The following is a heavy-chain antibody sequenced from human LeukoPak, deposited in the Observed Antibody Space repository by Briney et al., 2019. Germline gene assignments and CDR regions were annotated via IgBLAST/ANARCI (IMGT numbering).Heavy chain of an antibody. D-gene: IGHD3-9*01. Sequence: TSETLSLTCTVSGGSISSYYWSWIRQPAGKGLEWIGRIYTSGTTHYNPSLKSRVTISVDTSKNQFSLKLSSVTAADTAVYYCARGSNYDILTGYPEKYYFDYWGQGTLVTVSS. CDR2: IYTSGTT. CDR3: ARGSNYDILTGYPEKYYFDY. J-gene: IGHJ4*02. V-gene: IGHV4-4*07. CDR1: GGSISSYY.